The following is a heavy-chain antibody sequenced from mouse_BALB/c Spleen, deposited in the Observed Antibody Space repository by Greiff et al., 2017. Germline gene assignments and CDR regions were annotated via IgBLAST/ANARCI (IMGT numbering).Heavy chain of an antibody. CDR3: ARERAGYDGFFDY. V-gene: IGHV5-4*02. J-gene: IGHJ2*01. Sequence: EVKLVESGGGLVKPGGSLKLSCAASGFTFSDYYMYWVRQTPEKRLEWVATISDGGSYTYYPDSVKGRFTISRDNAKNNLYLQMSSLKSEDTAMYYCARERAGYDGFFDYWGQGTTLTVSS. CDR1: GFTFSDYY. D-gene: IGHD2-2*01. CDR2: ISDGGSYT.